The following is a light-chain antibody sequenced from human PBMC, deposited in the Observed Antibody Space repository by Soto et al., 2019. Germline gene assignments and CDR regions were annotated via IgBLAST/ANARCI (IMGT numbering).Light chain of an antibody. Sequence: EIVMTQSPATLSVSPGERATLSCRASQTVYSNLAWYQQKPGQAPRLLIYVASTRATGIPARFSASGSGTEFTLTISSLQSEDFAVDFCQQYNKWPLSFGGGTKVEIK. CDR2: VAS. J-gene: IGKJ4*01. CDR1: QTVYSN. V-gene: IGKV3-15*01. CDR3: QQYNKWPLS.